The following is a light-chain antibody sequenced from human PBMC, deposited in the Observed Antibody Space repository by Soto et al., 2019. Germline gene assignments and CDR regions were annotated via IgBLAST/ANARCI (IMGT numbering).Light chain of an antibody. CDR3: QQYGYLSWT. CDR2: AAS. J-gene: IGKJ1*01. Sequence: EIVWTQSPGTRAGCAGEIDSVSCMGSQNVDSNYLAWYQQKPGQAPRIIIFAASGRATGIPDRFSGSGSGTDFTLTLRRLEPQDFAVYYCQQYGYLSWTFGQGTKVDIK. CDR1: QNVDSNY. V-gene: IGKV3-20*01.